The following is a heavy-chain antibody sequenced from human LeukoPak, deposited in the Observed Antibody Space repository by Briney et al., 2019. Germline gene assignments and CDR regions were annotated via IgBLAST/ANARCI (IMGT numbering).Heavy chain of an antibody. J-gene: IGHJ6*03. Sequence: GGSLRLSCAASGFTFSNYNMNWVRQAPGKGLEWVSSISSSTSYKNYADSVKGRFTVSRDNSKNTLYLQMKSLRAEDTAVYYCAKGGGYEAQYYYYYLDVWGKGTTVTISS. CDR2: ISSSTSYK. V-gene: IGHV3-21*01. D-gene: IGHD5-12*01. CDR1: GFTFSNYN. CDR3: AKGGGYEAQYYYYYLDV.